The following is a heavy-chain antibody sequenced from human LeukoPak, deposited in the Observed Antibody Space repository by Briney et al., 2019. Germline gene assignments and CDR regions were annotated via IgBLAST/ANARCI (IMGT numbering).Heavy chain of an antibody. V-gene: IGHV3-30*18. D-gene: IGHD3-10*01. CDR1: GFTFSSYG. Sequence: PGGSLRLSCVASGFTFSSYGMHWVRQAPGKGLEWVAVISSDGSNKYYADSVKGRFTISRDDSKNTLYLQVNSLRDDDTAVYYCAKDKEYYFDYWGQGTLVTVSS. J-gene: IGHJ4*02. CDR3: AKDKEYYFDY. CDR2: ISSDGSNK.